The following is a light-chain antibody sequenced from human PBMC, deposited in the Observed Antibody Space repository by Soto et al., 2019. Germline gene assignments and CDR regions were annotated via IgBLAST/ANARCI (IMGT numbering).Light chain of an antibody. CDR1: SSDVGSYNS. Sequence: QSALTQPASVSRSPGQSIAISCTGTSSDVGSYNSVSWYQQHPGKAPRLMIYEGSKRPSGVSDRFSGSKSGNTASLTISGLQAEDEADYYCCSYAGNPYVFGTGTKVTVL. J-gene: IGLJ1*01. V-gene: IGLV2-23*01. CDR3: CSYAGNPYV. CDR2: EGS.